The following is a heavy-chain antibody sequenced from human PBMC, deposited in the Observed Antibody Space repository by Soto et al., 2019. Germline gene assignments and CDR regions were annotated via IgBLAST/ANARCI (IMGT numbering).Heavy chain of an antibody. V-gene: IGHV3-15*01. D-gene: IGHD2-2*01. CDR1: GFTFGDYA. Sequence: LSLSCTASGFTFGDYAMTWVRQAPGKGLEWVGRIKSITDGGTTDYAAPVKGRFTISRDDSKDTLYLQMNNLRTEDTAVYHCTTDSADIVVVPATFGMDVWGQGTTVTVAS. J-gene: IGHJ6*02. CDR2: IKSITDGGTT. CDR3: TTDSADIVVVPATFGMDV.